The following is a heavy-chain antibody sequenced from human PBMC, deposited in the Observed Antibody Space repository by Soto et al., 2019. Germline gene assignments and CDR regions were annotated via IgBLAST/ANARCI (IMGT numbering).Heavy chain of an antibody. CDR1: GYTFTNSG. V-gene: IGHV1-18*01. CDR3: ARVGAGDIVVVTANTYYFDY. J-gene: IGHJ4*02. CDR2: ISTDNGNT. D-gene: IGHD2-21*02. Sequence: ASVKVSCKGSGYTFTNSGISWGRPAPGQRLAGMGWISTDNGNTNYAQHLQGRVSMTTDTSTSTVYMELSSLRSEDTAVYYCARVGAGDIVVVTANTYYFDYWGQGTLVTSPQ.